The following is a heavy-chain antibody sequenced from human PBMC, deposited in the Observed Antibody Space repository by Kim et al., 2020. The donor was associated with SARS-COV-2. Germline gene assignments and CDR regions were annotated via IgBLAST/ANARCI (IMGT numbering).Heavy chain of an antibody. CDR3: ARGERRHYYYYGMDV. Sequence: PSLKSRVPMSVDTSKNQFSLKLSSVTAADTAVYYCARGERRHYYYYGMDVWGQGTTVTVSS. V-gene: IGHV4-4*07. J-gene: IGHJ6*02. D-gene: IGHD1-1*01.